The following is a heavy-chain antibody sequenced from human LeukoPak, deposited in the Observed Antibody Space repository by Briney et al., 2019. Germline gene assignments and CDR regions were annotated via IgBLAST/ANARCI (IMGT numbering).Heavy chain of an antibody. J-gene: IGHJ6*03. CDR3: AREHVLRFWDYYMDV. Sequence: PSETLSLTCTVSGGSISSYYWSWIRQPPGKGLEWIGYIYTSGSTNYNPSLKSRVTISVDTSKNQFSLELSSVTAADTAVYYCAREHVLRFWDYYMDVWGKGTTVTVSS. CDR2: IYTSGST. CDR1: GGSISSYY. V-gene: IGHV4-4*09. D-gene: IGHD3-3*01.